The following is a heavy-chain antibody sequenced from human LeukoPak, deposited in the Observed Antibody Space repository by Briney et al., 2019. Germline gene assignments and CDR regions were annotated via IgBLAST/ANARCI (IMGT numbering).Heavy chain of an antibody. Sequence: GESLKISCKGSGYSFTSYWIGWVRQMPGKGLEWMGIIYPGDSDTRYSPSFQGQVTISADKSISTAYLQWNSLRAEDTAVYYCATTLFCSSTSCPKTDYWGQGTLVTVSS. V-gene: IGHV5-51*01. CDR2: IYPGDSDT. CDR1: GYSFTSYW. J-gene: IGHJ4*02. D-gene: IGHD2-2*01. CDR3: ATTLFCSSTSCPKTDY.